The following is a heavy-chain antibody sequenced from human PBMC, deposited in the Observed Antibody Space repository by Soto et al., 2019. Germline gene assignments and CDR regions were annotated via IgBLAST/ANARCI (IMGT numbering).Heavy chain of an antibody. CDR3: ARWKSLEN. V-gene: IGHV1-8*01. Sequence: QVQLVQSGAEVKKPGASVKVSCKASGYTFTSYDINWVRQATGQGLEWMGWMNPNSGNTGYAQKFQGRVTMTRDTSITTAYRELSTLISEETAVDYGARWKSLENWGQGTLVTVSS. D-gene: IGHD1-1*01. J-gene: IGHJ4*02. CDR2: MNPNSGNT. CDR1: GYTFTSYD.